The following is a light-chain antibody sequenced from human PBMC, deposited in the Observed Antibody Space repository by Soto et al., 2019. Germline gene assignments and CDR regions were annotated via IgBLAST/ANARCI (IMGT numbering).Light chain of an antibody. CDR1: QGISSY. J-gene: IGKJ1*01. V-gene: IGKV1-8*01. CDR3: QQYYTYPPGT. CDR2: AAS. Sequence: AIRMTQSPSSLSASTGDRVTITCRASQGISSYLAWYQQKPGKAPKLLIYAASTWQSGVPSRFSGSGSGTDFTLTIICLQSEDFVTYYCQQYYTYPPGTFGQGTKVEIK.